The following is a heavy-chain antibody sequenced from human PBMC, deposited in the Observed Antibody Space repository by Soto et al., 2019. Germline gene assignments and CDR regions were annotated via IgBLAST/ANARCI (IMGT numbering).Heavy chain of an antibody. CDR3: ARDYYDSSGYYWRYFDY. V-gene: IGHV4-59*01. J-gene: IGHJ4*02. Sequence: SETLSLTCTFSGCNISSYYWSWIRQPPGKGLEWIGYIYYSGSTNYNPSLKRRVTISVDTSKNQFSLKLSSVTAADTAVYYCARDYYDSSGYYWRYFDYWGQGTLVTVSS. CDR1: GCNISSYY. CDR2: IYYSGST. D-gene: IGHD3-22*01.